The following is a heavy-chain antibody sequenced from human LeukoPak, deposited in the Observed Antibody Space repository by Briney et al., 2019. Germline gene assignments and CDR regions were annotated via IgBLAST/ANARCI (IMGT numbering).Heavy chain of an antibody. Sequence: GESLKISCKGSGYSFTSYWIGWVRQMPGKGLEWMGIIYPGDSDTRYSPSFQGQVTISADKSISTAYLQWSSLKASDTAMYYCARSGYCSGGSCPWGAFDIWGQGTMVTVSS. CDR3: ARSGYCSGGSCPWGAFDI. J-gene: IGHJ3*02. V-gene: IGHV5-51*01. D-gene: IGHD2-15*01. CDR1: GYSFTSYW. CDR2: IYPGDSDT.